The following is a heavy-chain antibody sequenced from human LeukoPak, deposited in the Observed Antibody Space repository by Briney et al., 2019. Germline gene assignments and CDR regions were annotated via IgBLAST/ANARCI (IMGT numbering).Heavy chain of an antibody. J-gene: IGHJ4*02. V-gene: IGHV4-38-2*02. CDR2: IYHSGST. D-gene: IGHD1-1*01. CDR3: ARAQYQNWYGKFDY. CDR1: GYSISSGYY. Sequence: PSETLSLTCTVSGYSISSGYYWGWIRQPPGKGLEWIGSIYHSGSTYYNPSLKSRVTISVDTTKNQFSLKLSSVTAADTAVYYCARAQYQNWYGKFDYWGQGTLVSVSS.